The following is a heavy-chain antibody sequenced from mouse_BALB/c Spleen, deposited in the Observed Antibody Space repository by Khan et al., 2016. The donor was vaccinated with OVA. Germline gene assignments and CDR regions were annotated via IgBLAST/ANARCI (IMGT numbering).Heavy chain of an antibody. CDR3: ARPPYFSYTLDY. Sequence: QIQLVQSGPELKKPGETVKISCKASGYTFTNYGMNWVKQSPGKALKWMGWINPYTGEPTYAADFKGRFAFSLETSASTAYLQINNLKNEDTATYFCARPPYFSYTLDYWGQGTSVTVSS. CDR1: GYTFTNYG. CDR2: INPYTGEP. J-gene: IGHJ4*01. V-gene: IGHV9-3-1*01. D-gene: IGHD2-10*01.